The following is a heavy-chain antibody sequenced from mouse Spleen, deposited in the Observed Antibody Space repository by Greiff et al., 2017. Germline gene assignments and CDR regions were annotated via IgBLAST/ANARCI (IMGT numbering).Heavy chain of an antibody. Sequence: ESGPGLVKPSQSLSFTCSVTGYSITSGYYWNWIRQFPGNKLEWMGYISYDGSNNYNPSLKNRIHITRDTSKNQSFLKLNSVTTEDTATYYCANIITNLYFDVWGAGTTVTVSS. V-gene: IGHV3-6*02. CDR1: GYSITSGYY. CDR2: ISYDGSN. J-gene: IGHJ1*01. D-gene: IGHD1-1*01. CDR3: ANIITNLYFDV.